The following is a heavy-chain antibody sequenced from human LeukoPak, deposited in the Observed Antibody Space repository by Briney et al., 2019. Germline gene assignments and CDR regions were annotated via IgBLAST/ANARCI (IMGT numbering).Heavy chain of an antibody. D-gene: IGHD3-22*01. Sequence: PGGSLRLSCVVSGFTFSSYAMRWVRQAPGKGLEWVSAISGSGGSTYYADSVKGRFTISRDNSKNTLYLQMNSLRAEDTAVYYCAKVLTYYYDSSGPLLAFDYWGQGTLVTVSS. J-gene: IGHJ4*02. V-gene: IGHV3-23*01. CDR3: AKVLTYYYDSSGPLLAFDY. CDR2: ISGSGGST. CDR1: GFTFSSYA.